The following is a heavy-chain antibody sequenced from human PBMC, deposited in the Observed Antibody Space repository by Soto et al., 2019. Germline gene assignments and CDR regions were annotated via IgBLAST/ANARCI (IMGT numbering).Heavy chain of an antibody. V-gene: IGHV1-69*01. CDR1: GGTFNTYP. D-gene: IGHD3-3*01. CDR3: AIPHLRGGHYKFRSAPTASHYHYGLGV. J-gene: IGHJ6*02. CDR2: ILPVFRIV. Sequence: QVQLEQSGAEVKKPGSSVKVSCQTSGGTFNTYPISWMRQAPGQGLEWLGGILPVFRIVNYAQRFQDRLNLTADESTTSVYMELSRLTSEDTTVYFWAIPHLRGGHYKFRSAPTASHYHYGLGVWGQGTTVIVSS.